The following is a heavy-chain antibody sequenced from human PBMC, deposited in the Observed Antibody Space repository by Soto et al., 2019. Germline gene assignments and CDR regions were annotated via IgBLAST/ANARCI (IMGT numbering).Heavy chain of an antibody. CDR1: GFTFSSYA. V-gene: IGHV3-23*01. J-gene: IGHJ4*02. Sequence: GGSLRLSCAASGFTFSSYAMSWVRQAPGKGLEWVSTISGSGGSTYYADSVKGRFTISRDNSKNTLYLQMNSLRAEDTAIYYCAKGSSRWADFDYWGQGTLVTVSS. CDR2: ISGSGGST. CDR3: AKGSSRWADFDY. D-gene: IGHD1-26*01.